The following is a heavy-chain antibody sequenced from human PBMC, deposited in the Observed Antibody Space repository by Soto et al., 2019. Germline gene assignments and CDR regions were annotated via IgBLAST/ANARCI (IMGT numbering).Heavy chain of an antibody. CDR3: AKVDTGLDY. Sequence: GGSLRLSCAASGFTFSSYGMSWVRQAPGKGLERVSGISGSGGSTYYADSVKGRFTISRDNSKHTLYLQMNSLRAEDTAIYYCAKVDTGLDYYRQGTLVPVCS. V-gene: IGHV3-23*01. CDR2: ISGSGGST. CDR1: GFTFSSYG. J-gene: IGHJ4*02. D-gene: IGHD5-18*01.